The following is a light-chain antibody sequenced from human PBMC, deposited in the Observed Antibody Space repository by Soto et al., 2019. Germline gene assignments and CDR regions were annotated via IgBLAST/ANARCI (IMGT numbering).Light chain of an antibody. CDR2: GAS. CDR1: QSVSSSY. J-gene: IGKJ1*01. V-gene: IGKV3-15*01. CDR3: QQFHNWPRT. Sequence: EIVLTQSSATLSLSPWERAALAFRASQSVSSSYLAWYQQKPGQAPRLLIYGASTRAAGIPARFSGSGSGTEFTLTITSLQSEDFAVYYCQQFHNWPRTFGQGTKVDI.